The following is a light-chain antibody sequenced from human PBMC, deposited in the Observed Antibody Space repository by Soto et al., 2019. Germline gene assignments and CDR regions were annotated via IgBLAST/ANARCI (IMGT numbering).Light chain of an antibody. CDR1: SSDVGGYDY. CDR3: CSYAGSYTLI. CDR2: DVS. J-gene: IGLJ2*01. V-gene: IGLV2-11*01. Sequence: QSALTQPRSVSGSPGQSVTISCTGTSSDVGGYDYVSWYQQHPGKALKLMIYDVSQRPSGVPDRFSGSKSGNTASLTISGLQAEDEADYYCCSYAGSYTLIFGGGTKLTVL.